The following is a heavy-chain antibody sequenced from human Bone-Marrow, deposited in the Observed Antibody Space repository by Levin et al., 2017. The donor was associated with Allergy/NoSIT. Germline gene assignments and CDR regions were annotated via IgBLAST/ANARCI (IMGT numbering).Heavy chain of an antibody. CDR1: GYTFTSYG. CDR2: ISAYNGNT. CDR3: ARDGLATRPYDY. J-gene: IGHJ4*02. V-gene: IGHV1-18*01. D-gene: IGHD6-19*01. Sequence: GESLKISCKASGYTFTSYGISWVRQAPGQGLEWMGWISAYNGNTNYAQKLQGRVTMTTDTSTSTAYMELRSLRSDDTAVYYCARDGLATRPYDYWGQGTLVTVSS.